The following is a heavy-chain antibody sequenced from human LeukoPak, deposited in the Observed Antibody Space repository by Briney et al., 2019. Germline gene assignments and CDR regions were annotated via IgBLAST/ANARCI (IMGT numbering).Heavy chain of an antibody. CDR2: ISSSSSTI. CDR3: ARSGYTSGTGKFDN. J-gene: IGHJ4*02. Sequence: GGSLRLSCAASGFTFSSYEMNWVRQAPGKGLEWVSYISSSSSTIYYADSVKGRFTISRDNAKNSLYLQMNSLRAEDTAIYYCARSGYTSGTGKFDNWGQGTLVTVSS. CDR1: GFTFSSYE. D-gene: IGHD6-19*01. V-gene: IGHV3-48*03.